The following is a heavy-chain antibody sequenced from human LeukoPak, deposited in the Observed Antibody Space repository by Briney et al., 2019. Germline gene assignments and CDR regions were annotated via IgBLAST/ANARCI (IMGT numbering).Heavy chain of an antibody. V-gene: IGHV4-34*01. CDR2: INHSGST. J-gene: IGHJ4*02. D-gene: IGHD5/OR15-5a*01. CDR1: GGSFSGYY. Sequence: SEIVSLTCAVYGGSFSGYYWSWVRQPPGKGLEWIGEINHSGSTNYNPSLKSRVTISVDTSKNQFSLKLRFLPAADAAVYYCARHMCLRPPLDYWGQGTLVTVSS. CDR3: ARHMCLRPPLDY.